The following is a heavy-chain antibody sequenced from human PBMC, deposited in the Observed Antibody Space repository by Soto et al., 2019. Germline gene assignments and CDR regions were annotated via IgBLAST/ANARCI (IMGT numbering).Heavy chain of an antibody. CDR3: AKDKGPTRIAEGKAFDI. CDR2: IYFSGST. CDR1: GGSISSGTYY. Sequence: SETLSLTCTVSGGSISSGTYYWSWIRQHPGKGLEWIGYIYFSGSTYYNPSLRSRVTISGDTSKNQFSLKLSSVTAADTAVYYCAKDKGPTRIAEGKAFDIWGQGTMVTVSS. V-gene: IGHV4-31*03. J-gene: IGHJ3*02. D-gene: IGHD3-10*01.